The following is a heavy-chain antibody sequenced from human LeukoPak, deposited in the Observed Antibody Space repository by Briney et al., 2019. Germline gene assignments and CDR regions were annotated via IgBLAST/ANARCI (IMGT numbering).Heavy chain of an antibody. CDR1: GGSFSGYY. J-gene: IGHJ4*02. Sequence: NPSETLSLTCAVYGGSFSGYYWSWIRQPPGKGLEWVGEINHIGSTNYNPSLKSRVTISVDTSKNQFSLKLSSVTAADTAVYYCARSRRRTMVRGVITSSGSLHFDYWGQGTLVTVSS. D-gene: IGHD3-10*01. V-gene: IGHV4-34*01. CDR2: INHIGST. CDR3: ARSRRRTMVRGVITSSGSLHFDY.